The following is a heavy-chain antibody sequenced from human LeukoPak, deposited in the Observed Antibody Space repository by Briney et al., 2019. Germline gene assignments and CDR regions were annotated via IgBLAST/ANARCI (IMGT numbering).Heavy chain of an antibody. V-gene: IGHV3-48*01. CDR2: ISSSSSTI. CDR3: ARTRWGSIAARCFDY. D-gene: IGHD6-6*01. Sequence: GGSLRLSCAASGFTFSSYSMNWVRQAPGKGLEWVSYISSSSSTIYYADSVKGRFTISRDNAKNSLYLQMNSLRAEDTAVYYCARTRWGSIAARCFDYWGQGTLVTVSS. CDR1: GFTFSSYS. J-gene: IGHJ4*02.